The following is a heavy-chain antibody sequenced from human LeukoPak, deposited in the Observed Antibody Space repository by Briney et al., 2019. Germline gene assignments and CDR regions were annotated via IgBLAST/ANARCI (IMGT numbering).Heavy chain of an antibody. Sequence: GRSLRLSCAASGFTFSNYWMTWVRQAPGRGLEWVANIRQDGSEKYYVDSVKGRFTIPRDNAKNSLYLQMNSLRAEDTAVYYCARDYVWGSDRYTDYWGQGTLVTVSS. CDR2: IRQDGSEK. CDR1: GFTFSNYW. D-gene: IGHD3-16*02. J-gene: IGHJ4*02. CDR3: ARDYVWGSDRYTDY. V-gene: IGHV3-7*05.